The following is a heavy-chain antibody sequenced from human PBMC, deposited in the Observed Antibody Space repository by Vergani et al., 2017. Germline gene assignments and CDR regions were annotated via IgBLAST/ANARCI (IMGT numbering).Heavy chain of an antibody. J-gene: IGHJ4*02. CDR3: AKDSPAGGYSSSWYCDY. D-gene: IGHD6-13*01. CDR1: GFTFSSYA. V-gene: IGHV3-23*01. CDR2: ISGSGGST. Sequence: EVQLLESGGGLVQPGGSLRLSCAASGFTFSSYAMSWVRQAPGKGLEWVSAISGSGGSTYYADSVKGRFTISRDNSKNTLYLQMNSLRAEDTAVYYCAKDSPAGGYSSSWYCDYWGQGTLVTVSS.